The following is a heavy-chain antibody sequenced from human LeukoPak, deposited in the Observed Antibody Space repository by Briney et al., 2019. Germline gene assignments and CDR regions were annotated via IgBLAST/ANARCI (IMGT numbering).Heavy chain of an antibody. Sequence: RPSETLSLTCTVSGGSISSGVYYWSWIRQPPGKGLEWIGYIYYSGSTYYNPSLKGRVTISVDTSKNQFSLKLSSVTAGDTAVYYCARVKGGNQLAFDYWGQGTLVTVSS. CDR1: GGSISSGVYY. CDR2: IYYSGST. D-gene: IGHD4-23*01. J-gene: IGHJ4*02. CDR3: ARVKGGNQLAFDY. V-gene: IGHV4-30-4*01.